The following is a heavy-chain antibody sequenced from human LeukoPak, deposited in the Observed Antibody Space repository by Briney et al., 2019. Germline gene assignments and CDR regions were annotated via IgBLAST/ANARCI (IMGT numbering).Heavy chain of an antibody. J-gene: IGHJ4*02. CDR2: ISYDGSNK. V-gene: IGHV3-30*18. Sequence: GGSPRLSCAASGFTFSSYGMHWVRQAPGKGLEWVAVISYDGSNKYYADSVKGRFTISRDNSKNTLYLQMNSLRAEDTAVYYCAKIPIPKYSSGWYYFDYWGQGTLVTVSS. CDR1: GFTFSSYG. D-gene: IGHD6-19*01. CDR3: AKIPIPKYSSGWYYFDY.